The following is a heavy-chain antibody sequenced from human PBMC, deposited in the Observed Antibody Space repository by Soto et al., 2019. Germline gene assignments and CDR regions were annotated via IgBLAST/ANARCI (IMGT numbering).Heavy chain of an antibody. CDR2: FYHSGNS. Sequence: SETLSLTCSVSGGSIRSYYWSWIRQSPEKGLEWIGYFYHSGNSNYNPSLKSRVTISVDTSENQLSLSLGSVTAADTAVYFCARISSVDPYGYVNGGLDVWGQGTTVTVSS. CDR1: GGSIRSYY. J-gene: IGHJ6*02. V-gene: IGHV4-59*01. D-gene: IGHD5-18*01. CDR3: ARISSVDPYGYVNGGLDV.